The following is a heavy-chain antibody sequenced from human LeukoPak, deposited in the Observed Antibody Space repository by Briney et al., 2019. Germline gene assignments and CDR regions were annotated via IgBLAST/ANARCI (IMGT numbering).Heavy chain of an antibody. CDR3: ARLARYSAMVIEDY. J-gene: IGHJ4*02. D-gene: IGHD5-18*01. Sequence: ASVKVSCKASGYTFTSYDINWVRQATGQGLEWMGWMNPNSGNTGYAQKFQGRVTMTRNTSISTAYMELSSLRSVDTAVYYCARLARYSAMVIEDYWGQGTLVTASS. CDR1: GYTFTSYD. V-gene: IGHV1-8*01. CDR2: MNPNSGNT.